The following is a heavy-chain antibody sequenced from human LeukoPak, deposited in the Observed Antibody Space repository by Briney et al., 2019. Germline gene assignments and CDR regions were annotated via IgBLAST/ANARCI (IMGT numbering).Heavy chain of an antibody. Sequence: GGSLRLSCAASGFTFSNYDMSWVRQAPGKGLEWVSAISGSGGSTYYADSVKGRFTISRDNSKNTLYLQMNSLRAEDTAVYYCYIPYYDTSAYKGYWGQGTLVTVSS. V-gene: IGHV3-23*01. CDR1: GFTFSNYD. CDR2: ISGSGGST. J-gene: IGHJ4*02. CDR3: YIPYYDTSAYKGY. D-gene: IGHD3-22*01.